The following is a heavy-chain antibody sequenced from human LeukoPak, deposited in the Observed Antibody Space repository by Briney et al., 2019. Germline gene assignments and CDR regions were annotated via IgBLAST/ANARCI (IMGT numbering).Heavy chain of an antibody. CDR3: ARNWNWDYYFDY. Sequence: GGSLRLSCAASGFTFSSYEMNWVRQAPGKGLEWVSYISSSGNTVYYAVSVKGRFTISRDNAKNSLYLQMNSLRAEDTAVYYCARNWNWDYYFDYWGQGTLVTVSS. CDR2: ISSSGNTV. J-gene: IGHJ4*02. D-gene: IGHD1-7*01. CDR1: GFTFSSYE. V-gene: IGHV3-48*03.